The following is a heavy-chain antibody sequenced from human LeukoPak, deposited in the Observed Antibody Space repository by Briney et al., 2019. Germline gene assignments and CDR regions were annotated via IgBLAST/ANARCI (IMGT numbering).Heavy chain of an antibody. CDR2: IYYSGRT. J-gene: IGHJ4*02. CDR1: DGSIRIYY. CDR3: ARHGDSSGYYYYFDY. D-gene: IGHD3-22*01. V-gene: IGHV4-59*08. Sequence: PPETLSLTYTVSDGSIRIYYWSWIRQPPGKGLERSVYIYYSGRTNHNPSIKSRVTMSVDTSKNQFSMKLSSVTAEDTAVYYCARHGDSSGYYYYFDYWGQGTLVTVSS.